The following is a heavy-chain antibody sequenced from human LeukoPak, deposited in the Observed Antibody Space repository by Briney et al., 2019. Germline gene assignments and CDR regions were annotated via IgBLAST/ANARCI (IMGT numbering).Heavy chain of an antibody. CDR1: GDSISRYY. J-gene: IGHJ3*02. CDR3: ARPGARAGAFDI. V-gene: IGHV4-59*01. Sequence: SSETLSLTCTITGDSISRYYWSWIRQPPGKGLEWIGYIYYSGSTNYNPSLKSRVTISVDTSKNQFSLKLSSVTAADTAVYYCARPGARAGAFDIWGQGTMVTVSS. CDR2: IYYSGST. D-gene: IGHD6-13*01.